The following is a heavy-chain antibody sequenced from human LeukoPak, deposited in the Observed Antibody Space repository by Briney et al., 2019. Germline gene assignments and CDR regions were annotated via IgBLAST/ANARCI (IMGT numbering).Heavy chain of an antibody. D-gene: IGHD1-26*01. CDR2: ISGSVGST. J-gene: IGHJ4*02. CDR1: GFTFSSYA. CDR3: ATRGTYYLPHDY. V-gene: IGHV3-23*01. Sequence: GGSLRLSCAASGFTFSSYAMSWVRQAPGEGLEWVSAISGSVGSTYYADSVKGRFTISRDNSKNTLYLQMNSLRAEDTAVYYCATRGTYYLPHDYWGQGTLVTVSS.